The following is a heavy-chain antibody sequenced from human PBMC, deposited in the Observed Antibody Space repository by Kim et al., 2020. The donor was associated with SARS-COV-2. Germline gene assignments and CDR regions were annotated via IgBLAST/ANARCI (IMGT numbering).Heavy chain of an antibody. CDR1: GGSISSSSYY. Sequence: SETLSLTCTVSGGSISSSSYYWGWIRQPPGKGLDWIGSIYYSGSTYYNPSLNSRVTISVDTSKNQFSPRLSSVTAADTAVYYCARHQRGGLVATPYYFDYCGQGTLVTVSS. CDR2: IYYSGST. D-gene: IGHD5-12*01. V-gene: IGHV4-39*01. CDR3: ARHQRGGLVATPYYFDY. J-gene: IGHJ4*02.